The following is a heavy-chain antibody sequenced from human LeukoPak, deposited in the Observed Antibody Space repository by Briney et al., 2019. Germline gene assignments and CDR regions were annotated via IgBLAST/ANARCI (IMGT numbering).Heavy chain of an antibody. CDR3: ATDRYYDSSGYYNFDY. CDR2: FDPEDGET. Sequence: EASVKVSCKVSGYTLTELSMHWVRQAPGKGLEWMGGFDPEDGETIYAQKFQGRVTMTEDTSTDTAYMELSSLRSEETAVYYCATDRYYDSSGYYNFDYWGQGTLVTVSS. CDR1: GYTLTELS. V-gene: IGHV1-24*01. D-gene: IGHD3-22*01. J-gene: IGHJ4*02.